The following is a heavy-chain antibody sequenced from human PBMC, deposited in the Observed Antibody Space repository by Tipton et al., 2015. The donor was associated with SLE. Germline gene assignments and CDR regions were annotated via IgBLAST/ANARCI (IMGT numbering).Heavy chain of an antibody. J-gene: IGHJ3*02. D-gene: IGHD5-12*01. CDR3: ARDTRGLATIWGAFDI. Sequence: TLSLTCTVSGGSISSYYWSWIRKPPGKGLEWIGYIYYSGSTNYNPSLKSRVTISVDTSKNQFSLKLSSVTAADTAVYYCARDTRGLATIWGAFDIWGKGTMVTVSS. V-gene: IGHV4-59*01. CDR1: GGSISSYY. CDR2: IYYSGST.